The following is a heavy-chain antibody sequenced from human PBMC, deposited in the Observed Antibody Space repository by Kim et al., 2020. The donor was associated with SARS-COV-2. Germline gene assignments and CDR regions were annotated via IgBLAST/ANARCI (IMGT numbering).Heavy chain of an antibody. CDR2: MNPNSGNT. Sequence: ASVKVSCKASGYTFTSYDINWVRQATGQGLEWMGWMNPNSGNTGYAQKFQGRVTMTRNTSISTAYMELSSLRSEDTAVYYCARVHHDYGDYIDYWGQGTLVTVSS. CDR3: ARVHHDYGDYIDY. CDR1: GYTFTSYD. V-gene: IGHV1-8*02. D-gene: IGHD4-17*01. J-gene: IGHJ4*02.